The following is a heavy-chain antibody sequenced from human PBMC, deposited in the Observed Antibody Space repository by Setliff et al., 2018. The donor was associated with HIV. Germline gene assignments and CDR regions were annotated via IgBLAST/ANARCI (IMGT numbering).Heavy chain of an antibody. Sequence: GGSLRLSCAASGFIFGDYAMSWVRQAPGKGLEWVSAISSGDFATYFADSVKGRFTISRDNSKKTLYLQMSSLRTEDTAVYFCVKGTTHDYNYGYTDYWGQGTLVTVS. CDR1: GFIFGDYA. J-gene: IGHJ4*02. CDR3: VKGTTHDYNYGYTDY. D-gene: IGHD5-18*01. V-gene: IGHV3-23*01. CDR2: ISSGDFAT.